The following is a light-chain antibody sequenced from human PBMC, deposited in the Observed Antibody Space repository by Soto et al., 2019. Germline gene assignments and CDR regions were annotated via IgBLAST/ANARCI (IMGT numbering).Light chain of an antibody. V-gene: IGKV1-5*03. CDR3: QQYKSNPLT. Sequence: DIQMTQSPSTLSASVGDRVTITCRASQSVSSWLAWYQQKPGKVPKLLIYKASTLQSGVTSRFSGSGSGTVFTLTISSLQPDDFAAYYFQQYKSNPLTFGGGTKVEIK. CDR2: KAS. J-gene: IGKJ4*01. CDR1: QSVSSW.